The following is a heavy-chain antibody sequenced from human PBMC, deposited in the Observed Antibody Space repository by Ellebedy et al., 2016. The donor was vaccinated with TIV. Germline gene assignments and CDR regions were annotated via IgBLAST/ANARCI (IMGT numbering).Heavy chain of an antibody. V-gene: IGHV3-21*01. CDR1: GFTVSFNY. Sequence: PGGSLRLSCAASGFTVSFNYMSWVRQAPGKGLEWVSSISSSTSYIYYADSVKGRFTISRDNAKNSLFLQMNSLRAEDTAVYYCARDSDDDAFDIWGQGTMVTVSS. J-gene: IGHJ3*02. CDR3: ARDSDDDAFDI. CDR2: ISSSTSYI.